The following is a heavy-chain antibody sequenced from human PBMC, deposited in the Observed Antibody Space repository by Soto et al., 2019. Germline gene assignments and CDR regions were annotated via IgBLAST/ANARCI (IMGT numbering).Heavy chain of an antibody. D-gene: IGHD2-15*01. CDR2: IFHSGST. CDR3: VRGGIACHWFDP. Sequence: QVQLQESGPGLVKPTQTLSLTCSVSRAFINSGGFYYSWIRQPPGKGLEWLGYIFHSGSTLYNPSLRGRLXPXAXXSSTQFSLYRTSGTAANAAVYYGVRGGIACHWFDPWGQGILVTVSS. J-gene: IGHJ5*02. V-gene: IGHV4-31*03. CDR1: RAFINSGGFY.